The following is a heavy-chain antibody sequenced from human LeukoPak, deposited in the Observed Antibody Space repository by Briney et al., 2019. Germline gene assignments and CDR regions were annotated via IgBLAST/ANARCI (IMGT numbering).Heavy chain of an antibody. D-gene: IGHD3-16*01. J-gene: IGHJ6*03. CDR3: ARDQGFRGLYYFMDV. Sequence: GASLTVSCKASGYIFTSYYLHWVRQAPGQGLEWMGVIDPSGGSTSYSQKFQGRVTMTRDTSTGTIYMELSSLRSEDTAVYYCARDQGFRGLYYFMDVWGKGTTVTVSS. CDR2: IDPSGGST. V-gene: IGHV1-46*01. CDR1: GYIFTSYY.